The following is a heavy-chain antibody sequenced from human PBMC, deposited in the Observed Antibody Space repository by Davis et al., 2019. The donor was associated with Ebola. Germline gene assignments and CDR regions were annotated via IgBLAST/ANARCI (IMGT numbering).Heavy chain of an antibody. CDR2: ISYDGSNK. J-gene: IGHJ3*02. V-gene: IGHV3-30*03. D-gene: IGHD3-3*01. Sequence: GESLKISCAASGFTFSSYGMHWVRQAPGKGLEWVAVISYDGSNKYYADSVKGRFTISRDNSKNTLYLQMNSLRAEDTAVYYCARGLILRGAFDIWGQGTMVTVSS. CDR3: ARGLILRGAFDI. CDR1: GFTFSSYG.